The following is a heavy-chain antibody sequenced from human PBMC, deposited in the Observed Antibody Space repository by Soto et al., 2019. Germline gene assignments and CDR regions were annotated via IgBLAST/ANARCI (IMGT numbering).Heavy chain of an antibody. J-gene: IGHJ6*02. CDR3: ARGPYYDFLSGYPHYYYYGMDV. CDR2: IYYSGST. D-gene: IGHD3-3*01. V-gene: IGHV4-31*03. CDR1: GGSISSGGYY. Sequence: QVQLQESGPGLVKPSQTLSLTCTVSGGSISSGGYYWSWIRQHPGKGLEWIGYIYYSGSTYYNPSLKSRVTILVDTSKNQFSLKLSSVTAADTAVYYCARGPYYDFLSGYPHYYYYGMDVWGQGTTVTVSS.